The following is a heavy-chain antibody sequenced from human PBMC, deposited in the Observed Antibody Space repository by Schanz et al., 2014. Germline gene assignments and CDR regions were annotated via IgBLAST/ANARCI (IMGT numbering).Heavy chain of an antibody. CDR1: GFSFSDYW. D-gene: IGHD5-18*01. Sequence: EVQLVESEGGLVQPGGSLRLSCEGSGFSFSDYWMGWVRQAPGKGLEWVANIKKDGSENYYADSVKGRFIISRDNAKNSVYLQMNTLRAEDTAIYFCARDVYRSGRPFDLWGQGTLVTVSS. V-gene: IGHV3-7*01. J-gene: IGHJ5*02. CDR2: IKKDGSEN. CDR3: ARDVYRSGRPFDL.